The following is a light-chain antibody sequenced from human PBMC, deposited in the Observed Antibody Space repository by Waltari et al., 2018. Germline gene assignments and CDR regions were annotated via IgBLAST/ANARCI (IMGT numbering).Light chain of an antibody. CDR3: CSFASTSTLNWV. Sequence: QSALTQPASVSGSPGQSVTISCTETSDDVGNYNLVSWYQQHPGKVPQLMIYEGTKRHTGVSNGFSGSKSGNSASLTISGLQAEDEADYYCCSFASTSTLNWVFGGGTKLTVL. CDR2: EGT. V-gene: IGLV2-23*01. CDR1: SDDVGNYNL. J-gene: IGLJ3*02.